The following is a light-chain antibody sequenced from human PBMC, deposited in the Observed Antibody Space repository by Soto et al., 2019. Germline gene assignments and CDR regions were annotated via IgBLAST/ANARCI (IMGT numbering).Light chain of an antibody. V-gene: IGLV1-40*01. CDR1: SSNIGAGFD. Sequence: QSVLTRPPSVSGAPGQRVTISCTGSSSNIGAGFDVYWYQHLPGTAPKLLIYDNTNRPSGVPDRFSGSKSGTSASLAITGLQAEDEADYYCQSYDSSLSAVVFGGVTKLTVL. CDR2: DNT. J-gene: IGLJ2*01. CDR3: QSYDSSLSAVV.